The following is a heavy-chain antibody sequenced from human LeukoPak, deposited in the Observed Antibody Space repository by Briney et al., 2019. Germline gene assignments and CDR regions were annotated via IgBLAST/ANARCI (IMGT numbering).Heavy chain of an antibody. V-gene: IGHV1-46*01. Sequence: ASVKVSCKASGYTFTSYYMHWVRQAPGQGLEWMGIINPSGGSTSYAQKFQGGVTMTRDTSTSTVYMELSSLRSEDTAVYYCARDCSTSCNLKDAFDIWGQGTMVTVSS. CDR3: ARDCSTSCNLKDAFDI. CDR1: GYTFTSYY. CDR2: INPSGGST. D-gene: IGHD2-2*01. J-gene: IGHJ3*02.